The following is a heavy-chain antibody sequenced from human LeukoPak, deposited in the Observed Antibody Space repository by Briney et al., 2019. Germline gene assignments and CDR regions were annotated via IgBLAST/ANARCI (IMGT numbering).Heavy chain of an antibody. Sequence: ASVKVSCKASGYTFTGYYMHWVRQAPGQGLEWMGWINPNSGGTNYAQKFQGRVTMTRDMSISTAYMELSRLRSDDTAMYYCARGDYGDYAPCYYGMDVWGQGTTVTVSS. J-gene: IGHJ6*02. CDR3: ARGDYGDYAPCYYGMDV. V-gene: IGHV1-2*02. D-gene: IGHD4-17*01. CDR1: GYTFTGYY. CDR2: INPNSGGT.